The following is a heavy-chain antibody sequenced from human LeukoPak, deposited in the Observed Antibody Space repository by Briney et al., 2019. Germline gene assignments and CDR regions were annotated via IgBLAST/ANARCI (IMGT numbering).Heavy chain of an antibody. CDR3: ARAFYGSGSLDY. J-gene: IGHJ4*02. CDR2: ISSSSSYI. D-gene: IGHD3-10*01. V-gene: IGHV3-21*01. CDR1: GFTFSSYS. Sequence: GGSLRLSCAASGFTFSSYSMNWVRQAPGKGLEWVSSISSSSSYIYYADSVKGRFTISRDNAKNSLYLQMNSLRAGDTAVYYCARAFYGSGSLDYWGQGTLVTVSS.